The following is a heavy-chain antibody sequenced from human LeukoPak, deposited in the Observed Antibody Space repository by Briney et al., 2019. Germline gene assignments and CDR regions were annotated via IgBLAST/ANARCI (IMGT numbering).Heavy chain of an antibody. D-gene: IGHD2-21*02. V-gene: IGHV1-69*04. CDR3: ASLGDYCGGDCYSDY. CDR2: IIPILGIA. CDR1: GGTFSSYA. J-gene: IGHJ4*02. Sequence: SVKVSCRASGGTFSSYAISWVRQAPGQGLEWMGRIIPILGIANYAQKFQGRVTITADKSTSTAYMELSSLRSEDTAVYYCASLGDYCGGDCYSDYWGQGTLVTVSS.